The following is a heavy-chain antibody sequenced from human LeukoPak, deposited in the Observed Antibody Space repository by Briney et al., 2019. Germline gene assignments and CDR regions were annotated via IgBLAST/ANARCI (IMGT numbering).Heavy chain of an antibody. CDR2: ISWNSGSI. CDR1: GFTFDDYA. Sequence: GGSLRLSCAASGFTFDDYAMHWVRQAPGKGLEWVSGISWNSGSIGYADSVKGRFTISRDNAKNSLYLQMNSLRAEDTAVYYCARSYNWNDDAFDIWGQGTMVTVSS. V-gene: IGHV3-9*01. CDR3: ARSYNWNDDAFDI. D-gene: IGHD1-1*01. J-gene: IGHJ3*02.